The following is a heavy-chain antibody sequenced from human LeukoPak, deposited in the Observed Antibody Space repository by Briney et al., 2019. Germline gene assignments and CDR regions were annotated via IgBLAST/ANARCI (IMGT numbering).Heavy chain of an antibody. J-gene: IGHJ5*02. D-gene: IGHD6-19*01. V-gene: IGHV3-23*01. CDR2: ISGSGGST. Sequence: GGSLRLSCAASGFTFSSYAMSWVRQAPGKGLEWVSAISGSGGSTYYADSVKGRFTISRDNSKNTLYLQMNSLRAEDTAVYYCAKDRSRSSGWYGGGEWFDPWGQGTLVTVSS. CDR3: AKDRSRSSGWYGGGEWFDP. CDR1: GFTFSSYA.